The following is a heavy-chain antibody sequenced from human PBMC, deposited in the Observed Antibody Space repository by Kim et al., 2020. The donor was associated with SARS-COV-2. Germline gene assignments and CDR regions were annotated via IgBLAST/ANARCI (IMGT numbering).Heavy chain of an antibody. V-gene: IGHV3-21*01. CDR3: ARGSRDYYDRSGYYRTDYDYGMDV. CDR2: ISSSSSYI. Sequence: GGSLRLSCAASGFTFSSYSMNWVRQAPGKGLEWVSSISSSSSYIYYADSVKGRFTISRDNAKNSLYLQMNSLRAEDTAVYYCARGSRDYYDRSGYYRTDYDYGMDVGGQGTTGTVSS. CDR1: GFTFSSYS. J-gene: IGHJ6*02. D-gene: IGHD3-22*01.